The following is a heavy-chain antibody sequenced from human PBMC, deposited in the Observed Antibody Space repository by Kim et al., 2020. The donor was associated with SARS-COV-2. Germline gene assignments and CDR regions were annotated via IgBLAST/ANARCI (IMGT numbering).Heavy chain of an antibody. CDR3: ARSYGSGSLD. CDR1: GGSISSYY. CDR2: IYYSGST. V-gene: IGHV4-59*01. J-gene: IGHJ4*02. Sequence: SETLSLTCTVSGGSISSYYWSWIRQPPGKGLEWIGYIYYSGSTNYNPSLKSRVTISVDTSKNQFSLKLSSVTAADTAVYYCARSYGSGSLDWGQGTLVTV. D-gene: IGHD3-10*01.